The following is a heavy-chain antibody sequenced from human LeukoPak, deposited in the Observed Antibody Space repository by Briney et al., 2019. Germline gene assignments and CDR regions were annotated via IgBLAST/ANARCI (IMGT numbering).Heavy chain of an antibody. Sequence: SETLSLTCAVYGGSFSGYYWSWIRQHPGKGLEWIGYIYYSGSTYYNPSLKSRVTISVDTSKNQFSLKLSSVTAADTAVYYCARERLREGYDYWGQGTLVTVSS. J-gene: IGHJ4*02. CDR3: ARERLREGYDY. D-gene: IGHD2-15*01. CDR2: IYYSGST. V-gene: IGHV4-31*11. CDR1: GGSFSGYY.